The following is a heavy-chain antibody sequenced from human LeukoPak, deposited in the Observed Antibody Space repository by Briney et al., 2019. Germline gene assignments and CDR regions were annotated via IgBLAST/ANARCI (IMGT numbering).Heavy chain of an antibody. Sequence: GASVKVSCKASGYTFTSYGINWVRQAPGQGLEWMGWISGNNGNTNYAQKFHGRVTLTTDTSTSTAYMELRSLRSDDTAVYYCARDGRGGARGDYWGQGTQVTVSS. J-gene: IGHJ4*02. CDR2: ISGNNGNT. D-gene: IGHD1-26*01. CDR3: ARDGRGGARGDY. CDR1: GYTFTSYG. V-gene: IGHV1-18*01.